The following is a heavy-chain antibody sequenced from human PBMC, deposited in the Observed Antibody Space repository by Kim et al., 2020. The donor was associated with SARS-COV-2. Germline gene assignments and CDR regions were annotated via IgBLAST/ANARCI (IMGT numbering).Heavy chain of an antibody. D-gene: IGHD5-18*01. V-gene: IGHV3-73*01. J-gene: IGHJ4*02. CDR3: TSRSEYSYDGDGY. CDR2: IRSKANSYAT. CDR1: GFTFSGSA. Sequence: GGSLRLSCAASGFTFSGSAMHWVRQASGKGLERVGRIRSKANSYATAYAASVKGRFTISRDDSKNTAYLQMNSLKTEDTSVYYCTSRSEYSYDGDGYWGQGTLVTVSS.